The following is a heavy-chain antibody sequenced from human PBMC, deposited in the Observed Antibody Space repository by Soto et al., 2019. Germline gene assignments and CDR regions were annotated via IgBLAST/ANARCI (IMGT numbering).Heavy chain of an antibody. V-gene: IGHV1-69*13. CDR2: IIPIFGTA. CDR1: GGTFSSYA. Sequence: ASVKVSCKASGGTFSSYAISWVRQAPGQGLEWMGGIIPIFGTANYAQKFQGRVTITADESTSTAYMELSSLRSEDTAVYYCARGPSPEATILEASHYYYGMDVWGQGTTVTVSS. D-gene: IGHD5-12*01. CDR3: ARGPSPEATILEASHYYYGMDV. J-gene: IGHJ6*02.